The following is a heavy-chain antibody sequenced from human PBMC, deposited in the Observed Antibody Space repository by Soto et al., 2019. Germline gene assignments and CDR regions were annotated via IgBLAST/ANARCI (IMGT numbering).Heavy chain of an antibody. D-gene: IGHD3-16*01. Sequence: QVQLVQSGAEEKKPGASVKVSCKASGYTFTSYAMHWVRQAPGQRLEWMGWINGGDGNTKYSQKLQGRVTITRYTSASTAYMELSSLRSEDTAVYYCARAQNLGSPNYYSYGMDVWAQGPTVTVSS. CDR3: ARAQNLGSPNYYSYGMDV. CDR1: GYTFTSYA. CDR2: INGGDGNT. V-gene: IGHV1-3*05. J-gene: IGHJ6*02.